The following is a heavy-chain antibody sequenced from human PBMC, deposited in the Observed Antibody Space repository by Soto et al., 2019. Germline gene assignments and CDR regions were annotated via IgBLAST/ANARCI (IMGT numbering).Heavy chain of an antibody. CDR1: GGTFSSYA. CDR2: IIPIFGTA. J-gene: IGHJ5*02. Sequence: SVKVSCKASGGTFSSYAISWVRQAPGQGLEWMGGIIPIFGTANYAQKFQGRVTITADESTSTAYMELSSLRSEDTAVYYCAISGYSYGYGWFDPWGQGTLVNVSS. V-gene: IGHV1-69*13. CDR3: AISGYSYGYGWFDP. D-gene: IGHD5-18*01.